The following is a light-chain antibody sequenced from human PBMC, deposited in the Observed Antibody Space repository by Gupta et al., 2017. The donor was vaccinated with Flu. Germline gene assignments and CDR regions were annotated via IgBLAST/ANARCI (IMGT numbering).Light chain of an antibody. V-gene: IGLV2-8*01. CDR2: EVS. CDR3: SSSGGSNNFV. CDR1: SSDVGGYNS. J-gene: IGLJ2*01. Sequence: PLPQPPSASGSPGPSVTISCTGTSSDVGGYNSVSWYQQHPGEAPNLMMYEVSKRPSGVPDRFSGFKSGKTDSLTVSGLRAEDEADYYGSSSGGSNNFVFGGGTKLTVL.